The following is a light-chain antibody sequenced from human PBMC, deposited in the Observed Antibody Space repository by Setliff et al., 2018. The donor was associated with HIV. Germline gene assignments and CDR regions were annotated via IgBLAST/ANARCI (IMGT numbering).Light chain of an antibody. J-gene: IGLJ3*02. CDR1: SSDIAAYNL. CDR2: DVS. Sequence: QSALTQPASVSGPPGQSITISCSGTSSDIAAYNLVSWYQQHPGKAPKLMISDVSSRPSGVSSRFSGSKSGSTASLTISGLQPEDEADYYCSSFTISTTWVFGGGTKVTVL. CDR3: SSFTISTTWV. V-gene: IGLV2-14*03.